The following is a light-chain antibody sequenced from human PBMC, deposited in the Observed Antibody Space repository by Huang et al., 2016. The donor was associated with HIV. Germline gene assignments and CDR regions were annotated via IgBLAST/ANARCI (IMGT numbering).Light chain of an antibody. J-gene: IGKJ1*01. V-gene: IGKV1-5*03. CDR3: QQYNSLWT. Sequence: DIQMTQSPSTLSASVGKRVTITCRASQSISSWLAWYQQKPGKAPKLLIYKASSLESGVPLRFSGSGSGTEFTLTISSRQPDDFATYYCQQYNSLWTFGQGTKVENK. CDR2: KAS. CDR1: QSISSW.